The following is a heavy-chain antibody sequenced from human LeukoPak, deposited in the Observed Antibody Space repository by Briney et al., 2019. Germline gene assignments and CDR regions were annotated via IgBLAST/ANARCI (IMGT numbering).Heavy chain of an antibody. CDR3: ARGQRRHTDMAPSFDY. Sequence: GGSLRLSCAASGFTLSSSSMNWVRQAPGKGLEWVAVISYDGSNKYYADSMKGRFTISRDNPKNTLYLQMNSLRAEDTAVYYCARGQRRHTDMAPSFDYWGQGTLVTVSS. V-gene: IGHV3-30*03. CDR2: ISYDGSNK. J-gene: IGHJ4*02. CDR1: GFTLSSSS. D-gene: IGHD5-18*01.